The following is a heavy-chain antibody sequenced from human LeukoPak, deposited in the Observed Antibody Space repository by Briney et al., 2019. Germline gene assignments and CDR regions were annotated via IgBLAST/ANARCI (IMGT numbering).Heavy chain of an antibody. CDR2: INHSGST. D-gene: IGHD2-2*01. Sequence: SETLSLTCAVYGGSFSGYYWSWIRQPPGKGLEWIGEINHSGSTNYNPSLKSRVTISVDTSKNQFSLKLYSVTAADTAVYYCERLGGCSSTSCYVHWFDPWGQGTLVTVSS. CDR3: ERLGGCSSTSCYVHWFDP. V-gene: IGHV4-34*01. J-gene: IGHJ5*02. CDR1: GGSFSGYY.